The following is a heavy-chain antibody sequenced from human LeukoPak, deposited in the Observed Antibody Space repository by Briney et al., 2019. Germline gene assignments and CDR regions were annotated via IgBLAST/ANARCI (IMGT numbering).Heavy chain of an antibody. CDR1: GYSFTSHW. J-gene: IGHJ5*02. Sequence: PGEALKISCKGSGYSFTSHWIGWVRQMPGKGLEWMGIIYPGDSDTRYSPSFQGQVTTSAGKSSNTAYLQRSSRQASDTATYYCARIGSEYYDFWSGYYPTANCFEPWGQGTLVTVSS. V-gene: IGHV5-51*01. D-gene: IGHD3-3*01. CDR2: IYPGDSDT. CDR3: ARIGSEYYDFWSGYYPTANCFEP.